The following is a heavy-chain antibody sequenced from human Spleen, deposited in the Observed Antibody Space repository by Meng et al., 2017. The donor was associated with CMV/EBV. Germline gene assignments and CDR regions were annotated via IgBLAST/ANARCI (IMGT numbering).Heavy chain of an antibody. Sequence: GESLKISCAASGFTFSAYSIHWVRQAPGKGLEWVAVISYDGNNKLYADSVRGRFTSSRDNSKNTPYLQMNSLRAEDTALYYCARDRSDYVWGSYRFDYWGQGALVTVSS. D-gene: IGHD3-16*02. CDR3: ARDRSDYVWGSYRFDY. V-gene: IGHV3-30-3*01. CDR2: ISYDGNNK. CDR1: GFTFSAYS. J-gene: IGHJ4*02.